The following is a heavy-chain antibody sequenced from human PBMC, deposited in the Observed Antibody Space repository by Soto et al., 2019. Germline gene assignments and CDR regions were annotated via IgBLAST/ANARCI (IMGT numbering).Heavy chain of an antibody. Sequence: TCTVSGGSVSSYAISWVRQAPGQGLEWMGGIIPIFGTANYAQKFQGRVTITADESTSTAYMELSSLRSEDTAVYYCARGGWGEGDPLSAYYYGMDVWGQGTTVTVSS. CDR3: ARGGWGEGDPLSAYYYGMDV. V-gene: IGHV1-69*01. CDR1: GGSVSSYA. D-gene: IGHD3-16*01. J-gene: IGHJ6*02. CDR2: IIPIFGTA.